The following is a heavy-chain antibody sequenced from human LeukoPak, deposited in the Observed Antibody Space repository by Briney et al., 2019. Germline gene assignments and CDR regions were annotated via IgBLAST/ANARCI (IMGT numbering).Heavy chain of an antibody. Sequence: GGSLRLSCAASGFTFSSYAMSWVRQAQGKGMEWVSAISGSGGSKYYADYVKGRFTIYRDNCKNTLYLQMNSLRAEDTAVYYCAKGTPGIAVAGSFDYWGQGALVTVSS. CDR3: AKGTPGIAVAGSFDY. J-gene: IGHJ4*02. V-gene: IGHV3-23*01. CDR1: GFTFSSYA. CDR2: ISGSGGSK. D-gene: IGHD6-19*01.